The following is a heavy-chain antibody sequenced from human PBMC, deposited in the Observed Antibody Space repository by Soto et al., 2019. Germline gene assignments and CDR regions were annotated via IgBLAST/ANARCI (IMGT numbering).Heavy chain of an antibody. CDR1: GGSISSGGYS. CDR2: IYHSGST. V-gene: IGHV4-30-2*01. J-gene: IGHJ4*02. Sequence: QLQLQESGSGLVKPSQTLSLTCAVSGGSISSGGYSCNWLRQPPGKGLEWIGYIYHSGSTYYNPSLESRVTIAVDRSKNQFALKLISVTAADTAVYCCARGVTTVTTFDYWGQETLVTVSS. CDR3: ARGVTTVTTFDY. D-gene: IGHD4-17*01.